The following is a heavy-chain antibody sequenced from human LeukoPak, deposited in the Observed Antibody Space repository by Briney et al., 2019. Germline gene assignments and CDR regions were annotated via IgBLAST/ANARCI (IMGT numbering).Heavy chain of an antibody. CDR3: ATVVGWANWFDP. V-gene: IGHV1-24*01. Sequence: ASVKVSCKVSGYTLTELSMHWARQAPGKGLEWMGGFDPEDGETIYAQKFQGRVTMTEDTSTDTAYMELSSLRSEDTAVYYCATVVGWANWFDPWGQGTLVTVSS. J-gene: IGHJ5*02. CDR2: FDPEDGET. CDR1: GYTLTELS. D-gene: IGHD1-26*01.